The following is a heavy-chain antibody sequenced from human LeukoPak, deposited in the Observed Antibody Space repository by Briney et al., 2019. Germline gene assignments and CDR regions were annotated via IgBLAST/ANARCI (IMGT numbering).Heavy chain of an antibody. D-gene: IGHD6-19*01. Sequence: GGSLRLSCAASGFTFSNAWMSWVRQAPGKGLEWVGRIKSKTDGGTTDYAAPVKGRFTISRDDSKNTLYLQMNSPKTEDTAVYYCTTEYSSGWHAFDYWGQGTLVTVSS. CDR1: GFTFSNAW. CDR3: TTEYSSGWHAFDY. J-gene: IGHJ4*02. CDR2: IKSKTDGGTT. V-gene: IGHV3-15*01.